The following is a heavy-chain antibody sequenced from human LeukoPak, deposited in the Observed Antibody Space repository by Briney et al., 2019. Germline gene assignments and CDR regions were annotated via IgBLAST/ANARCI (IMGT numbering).Heavy chain of an antibody. J-gene: IGHJ4*02. Sequence: TPSETLSLTCAVYGGSSSGYYWTWIRQPPGKGLEWIGEINHSGSANYNPSLKGRVTVSVDTSKNQFSLKVTSVTAADTAVYYCARARGGVGIDYWGQGTLVTVSS. D-gene: IGHD3-10*01. CDR3: ARARGGVGIDY. CDR2: INHSGSA. CDR1: GGSSSGYY. V-gene: IGHV4-34*01.